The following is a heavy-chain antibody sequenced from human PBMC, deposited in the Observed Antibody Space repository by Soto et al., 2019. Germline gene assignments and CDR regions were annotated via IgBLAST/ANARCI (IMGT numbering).Heavy chain of an antibody. J-gene: IGHJ4*02. V-gene: IGHV4-59*01. CDR1: GGSIRSYY. CDR2: IDYSGSF. CDR3: ARDVLSGYSYGHFDY. Sequence: TSETLSLTCFVSGGSIRSYYWSWIRQPPGKGLEWIGYIDYSGSFNYNPSLKSRVTISVDTSKNQFSLKVSSVSAADTAVYYCARDVLSGYSYGHFDYWGQGTLVTVSS. D-gene: IGHD5-18*01.